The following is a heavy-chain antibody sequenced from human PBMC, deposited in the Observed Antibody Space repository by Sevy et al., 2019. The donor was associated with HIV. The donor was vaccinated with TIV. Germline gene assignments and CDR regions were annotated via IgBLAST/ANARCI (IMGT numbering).Heavy chain of an antibody. CDR1: GYTLTCYY. V-gene: IGHV1-2*02. Sequence: ASVKVSCKASGYTLTCYYMHWVRQAPGQGLEWMGWINPNSGGTNYAQKFQGRVTMTRDTSISTAYMELSRLRSDDTAVYYCARVAAWFGVKSHWGQGTLVTVSS. J-gene: IGHJ4*02. CDR2: INPNSGGT. CDR3: ARVAAWFGVKSH. D-gene: IGHD3-10*01.